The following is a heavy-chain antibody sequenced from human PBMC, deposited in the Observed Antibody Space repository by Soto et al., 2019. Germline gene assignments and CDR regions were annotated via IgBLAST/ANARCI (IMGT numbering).Heavy chain of an antibody. V-gene: IGHV1-46*03. CDR1: GYTFTTFD. CDR3: ARDSPEYSSSSWYSYYYYSYMDV. CDR2: ISPNGGST. J-gene: IGHJ6*03. Sequence: EASVKVSCKASGYTFTTFDINWVRQPPGQGLEWMGRISPNGGSTKYAHKFQGRVTMTRDTSTSTVYMELSSLRSEDTAVYYCARDSPEYSSSSWYSYYYYSYMDVWGKGTTVTVSS. D-gene: IGHD6-6*01.